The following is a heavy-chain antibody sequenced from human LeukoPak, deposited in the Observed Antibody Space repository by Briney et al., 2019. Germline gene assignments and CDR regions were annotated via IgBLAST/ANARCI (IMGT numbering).Heavy chain of an antibody. J-gene: IGHJ6*03. Sequence: LRLSCAASGFTFSSYSMNWVRQAPGKGLEWIGYIYYSGSTYYNPSLKSRVTISVDTSKNQFSLKLSSVTAADTAVYYCARDGRDFWSGPPSYYYMDVWGKGTTVTVSS. CDR3: ARDGRDFWSGPPSYYYMDV. CDR2: IYYSGST. V-gene: IGHV4-30-4*08. CDR1: GFTFSSYS. D-gene: IGHD3-3*01.